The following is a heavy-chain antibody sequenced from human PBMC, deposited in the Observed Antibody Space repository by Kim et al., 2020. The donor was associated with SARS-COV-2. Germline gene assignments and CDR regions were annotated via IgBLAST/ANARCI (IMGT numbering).Heavy chain of an antibody. Sequence: GGSLRLSCAASGFTFGGYGMYWVRQAPGKCLDWVSMTTYDGDSKYYADSVKGRFTISRENSNNTLHLQMNSLRAEDTAVYYCAKDQGRGYRRLDYVLDVWGHGTTVPVSS. CDR1: GFTFGGYG. V-gene: IGHV3-30*18. J-gene: IGHJ6*02. D-gene: IGHD5-18*01. CDR3: AKDQGRGYRRLDYVLDV. CDR2: TTYDGDSK.